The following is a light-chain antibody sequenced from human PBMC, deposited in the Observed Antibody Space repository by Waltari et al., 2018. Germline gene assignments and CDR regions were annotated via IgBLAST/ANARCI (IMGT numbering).Light chain of an antibody. CDR1: QCIVVW. J-gene: IGKJ1*01. Sequence: DIQVTQSPPTLPASVGDRVTITCRASQCIVVWLAWYQQKPGKAPRLLIYKASYLESGVPSRFSGSASGTAFTLTISSLQADDFATYYCLQYNSYPWTFGQGTTVEIK. CDR2: KAS. CDR3: LQYNSYPWT. V-gene: IGKV1-5*03.